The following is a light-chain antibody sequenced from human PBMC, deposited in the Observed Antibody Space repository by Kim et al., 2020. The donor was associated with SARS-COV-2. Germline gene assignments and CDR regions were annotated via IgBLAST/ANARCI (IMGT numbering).Light chain of an antibody. J-gene: IGKJ4*01. Sequence: EIVLTQSPGTLSLSPGERAALSCRTSQTITTTYLAWYQQKPGQAPRLLIFGASTRATDIPHRFSGNGSGTDFTLTISRLEPEDFAVYYCQQYGTSPVFGGGTKVDIK. V-gene: IGKV3-20*01. CDR1: QTITTTY. CDR2: GAS. CDR3: QQYGTSPV.